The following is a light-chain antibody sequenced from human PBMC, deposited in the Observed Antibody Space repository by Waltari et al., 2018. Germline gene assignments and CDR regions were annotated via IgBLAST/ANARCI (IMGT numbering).Light chain of an antibody. Sequence: EIELTQSPATLSLSPGERATLSCRANESVSSYLAGYQQKPGQAPRLLIYDASNRAAGIPARFSGSGYGTDFTLTISSLEPEDFAIYYCQQRTNWVTTFGQGTRLDIK. V-gene: IGKV3-11*01. CDR2: DAS. J-gene: IGKJ5*01. CDR3: QQRTNWVTT. CDR1: ESVSSY.